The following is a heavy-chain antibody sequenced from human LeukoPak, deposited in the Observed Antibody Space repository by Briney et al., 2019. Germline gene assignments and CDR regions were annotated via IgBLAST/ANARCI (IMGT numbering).Heavy chain of an antibody. V-gene: IGHV3-66*01. D-gene: IGHD5-18*01. CDR3: AREAVDTAMVYQREYYFDY. CDR2: IYSGGST. J-gene: IGHJ4*02. CDR1: GFTVSSNY. Sequence: GGSLRLSCAASGFTVSSNYMSWVRQAPGKGLGWVSVIYSGGSTYYADSVKGRFTISRDNSKNTLYLQMNSLRAEDTAVYYCAREAVDTAMVYQREYYFDYWGQGTLVTVSS.